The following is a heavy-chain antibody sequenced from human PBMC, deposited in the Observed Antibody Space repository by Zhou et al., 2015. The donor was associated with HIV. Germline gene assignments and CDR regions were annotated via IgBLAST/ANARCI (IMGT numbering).Heavy chain of an antibody. Sequence: QVQLVQSGAEVKKPGSSVKVSCKASGGTFSSYAISWVRQAPGQGLEWMGGIIPIFGTANYAQKFQGRVTITADESTSTAYMELSSLRSEDTAVYYCARSEDIVVVPAAIHSYYYYGMDVWGQGTTVTVSS. CDR1: GGTFSSYA. D-gene: IGHD2-2*02. V-gene: IGHV1-69*12. CDR2: IIPIFGTA. CDR3: ARSEDIVVVPAAIHSYYYYGMDV. J-gene: IGHJ6*02.